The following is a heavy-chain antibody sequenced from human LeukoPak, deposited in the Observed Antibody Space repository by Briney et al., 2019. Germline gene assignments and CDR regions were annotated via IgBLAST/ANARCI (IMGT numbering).Heavy chain of an antibody. CDR3: ARLGVVFHWYFDL. V-gene: IGHV3-23*01. CDR2: ISGSGGST. Sequence: SGGSLRLSCAASGFTLSSYAMSWVRQAPGKGLEWVSGISGSGGSTYYADSVKGRFTISRDNSKNTLYLQMNSLRAEDTAVYYCARLGVVFHWYFDLWGRGTLVTVSS. J-gene: IGHJ2*01. D-gene: IGHD3-16*01. CDR1: GFTLSSYA.